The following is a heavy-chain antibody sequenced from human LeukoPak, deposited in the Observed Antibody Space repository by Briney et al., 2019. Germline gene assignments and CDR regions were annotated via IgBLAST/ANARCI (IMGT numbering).Heavy chain of an antibody. Sequence: SETLSLTCAVYGASFSEYCWSWIRQPPGKGLEWIGEINDSGSTNYNPSLKSRVTISVDTSKNQFSLKLSSVTAADTAVYYCASRVLASSDFDYWGQGTLFTVSS. CDR3: ASRVLASSDFDY. V-gene: IGHV4-34*01. CDR1: GASFSEYC. D-gene: IGHD2-8*02. CDR2: INDSGST. J-gene: IGHJ4*02.